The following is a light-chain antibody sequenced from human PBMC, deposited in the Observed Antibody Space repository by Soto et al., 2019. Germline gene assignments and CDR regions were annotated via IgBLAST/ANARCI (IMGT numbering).Light chain of an antibody. CDR1: QNINSD. V-gene: IGKV3-20*01. Sequence: SSATLSLHAGESVLHSCRASQNINSDLAWYKQKPGQAPRSLIYGASNRATGIPDRFSGSGSGTDFTLTIRRLEPEVFAVYYCQQYGSSGTFGQGTKVDIK. CDR2: GAS. CDR3: QQYGSSGT. J-gene: IGKJ1*01.